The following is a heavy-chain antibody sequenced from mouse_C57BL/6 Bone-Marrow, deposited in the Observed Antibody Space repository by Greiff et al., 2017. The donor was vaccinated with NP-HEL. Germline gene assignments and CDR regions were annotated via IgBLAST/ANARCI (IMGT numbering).Heavy chain of an antibody. J-gene: IGHJ1*03. D-gene: IGHD1-1*01. Sequence: QVQLQQPGTELVKPGASVKLSCKASGYTFTSYWMHWVKQRPGQGLEWIGNINPSNGGTNYNEKFKSKATLTVDKSSSTAYMQLSSLTSEDSAVYYWAKEVITTVVATPYWYFDVWGTGTTVTVSS. CDR1: GYTFTSYW. CDR2: INPSNGGT. CDR3: AKEVITTVVATPYWYFDV. V-gene: IGHV1-53*01.